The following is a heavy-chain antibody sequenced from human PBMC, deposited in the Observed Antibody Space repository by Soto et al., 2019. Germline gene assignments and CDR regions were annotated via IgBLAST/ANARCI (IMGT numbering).Heavy chain of an antibody. J-gene: IGHJ4*02. CDR2: ITYSGVST. Sequence: GGSLRLSCAASGFTFINYAMTWVRQAPGRGPEWVSTITYSGVSTYYRDSVQGRFTISRDNSKNTLFLQMNSLRAEDTAVYYCAKLYKNAWPIDYWGQGTLVTVSS. CDR1: GFTFINYA. D-gene: IGHD1-20*01. V-gene: IGHV3-23*01. CDR3: AKLYKNAWPIDY.